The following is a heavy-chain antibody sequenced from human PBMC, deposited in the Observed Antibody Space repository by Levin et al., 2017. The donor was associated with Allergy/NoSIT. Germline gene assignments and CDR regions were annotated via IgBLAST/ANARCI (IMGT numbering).Heavy chain of an antibody. CDR3: AHRSTMVRGVLMDV. CDR1: GFSLSTSGVG. D-gene: IGHD3-10*01. V-gene: IGHV2-5*02. J-gene: IGHJ6*02. Sequence: QTLSLTCTFSGFSLSTSGVGVGWIRQPPGKALEWLALIYWDDDKRYSPSLKSRLTITKDTSKNQVVLTMTNMDPVDTATYYCAHRSTMVRGVLMDVWGQGTTVTVSS. CDR2: IYWDDDK.